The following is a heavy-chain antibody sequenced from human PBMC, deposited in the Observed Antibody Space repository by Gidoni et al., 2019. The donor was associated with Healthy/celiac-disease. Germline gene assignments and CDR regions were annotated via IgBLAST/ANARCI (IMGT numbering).Heavy chain of an antibody. CDR3: ARHNQDSSGYYSRYNWFDP. V-gene: IGHV4-59*08. CDR1: GGSISRYY. Sequence: QVQLQASGPGLVKPSETLSLTCTVSGGSISRYYWSWIRQPPGKGLDWIGYIYYSGSTNYNPSFKSRVTISVDTSKNHFSLKLSSVTAADTAVYYCARHNQDSSGYYSRYNWFDPWGQGTLVTVSS. J-gene: IGHJ5*02. CDR2: IYYSGST. D-gene: IGHD3-22*01.